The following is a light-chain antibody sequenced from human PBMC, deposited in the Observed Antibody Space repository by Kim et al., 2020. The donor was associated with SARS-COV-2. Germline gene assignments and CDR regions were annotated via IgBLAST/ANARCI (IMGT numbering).Light chain of an antibody. V-gene: IGLV3-1*01. Sequence: SYELTQPPSVSVSPGQTASITCPGDKLGDKYACWYQQKPGQSPVLVIYQDSKRPSGTPERFSGSNSGNTATLTISGTQAMDEADYYCQAWDSSTVVFGGG. CDR3: QAWDSSTVV. J-gene: IGLJ2*01. CDR2: QDS. CDR1: KLGDKY.